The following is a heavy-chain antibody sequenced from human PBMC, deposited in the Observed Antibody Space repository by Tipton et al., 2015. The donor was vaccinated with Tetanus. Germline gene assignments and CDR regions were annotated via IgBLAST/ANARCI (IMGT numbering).Heavy chain of an antibody. CDR2: INRDGSEK. Sequence: SLRLSCADTGFRFSSDWMGWVRQAAGKGLEWVAHINRDGSEKACADAVQGRFSISRDSAKSSLSLQMNSLRAEDTAVYYCARYLFAYGMDVWGQGTTVTVSS. J-gene: IGHJ6*02. CDR3: ARYLFAYGMDV. CDR1: GFRFSSDW. V-gene: IGHV3-7*03.